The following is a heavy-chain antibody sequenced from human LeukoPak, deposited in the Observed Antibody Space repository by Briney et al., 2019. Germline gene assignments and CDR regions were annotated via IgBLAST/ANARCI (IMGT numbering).Heavy chain of an antibody. Sequence: KASETLPLTCTVSGGFISSYYWSWIRQPPGKGLEWIGYIYYSWSTNYNPSLKSRVTISVDTSKNQFSLKLSSVTAADTAVYYCARYDSSGYYWSGFDYWGQGTLVTVSS. V-gene: IGHV4-59*01. J-gene: IGHJ4*02. D-gene: IGHD3-22*01. CDR2: IYYSWST. CDR3: ARYDSSGYYWSGFDY. CDR1: GGFISSYY.